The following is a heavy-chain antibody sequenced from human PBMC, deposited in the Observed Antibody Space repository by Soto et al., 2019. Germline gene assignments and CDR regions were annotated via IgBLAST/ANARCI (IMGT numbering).Heavy chain of an antibody. CDR1: GFTFSSYW. CDR3: ATEDDSSSGFLFDY. V-gene: IGHV3-7*05. J-gene: IGHJ4*02. CDR2: IKQDGSEK. D-gene: IGHD6-13*01. Sequence: GGSLRLSCAASGFTFSSYWMSWVRQAPGKGLEWVANIKQDGSEKYYVDSVKGRFTISRDNAKNSLYLQMNSLRAEDTAVYYCATEDDSSSGFLFDYWGQGTLVTVSS.